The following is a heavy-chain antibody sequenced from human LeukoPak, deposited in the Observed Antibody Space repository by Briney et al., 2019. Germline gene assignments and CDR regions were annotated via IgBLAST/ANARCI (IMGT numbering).Heavy chain of an antibody. J-gene: IGHJ6*03. V-gene: IGHV4-59*08. Sequence: SETLSLTCTVSGGSISSYYWSWIRQPPGKGLEWIGYIYYSGSTNYNPSLKSRVTISVDTSKNQFSLKLSSVPAADTAVYYCARVTPGYSSSWYSYYYYMDVWGKGTTVTVSS. CDR1: GGSISSYY. D-gene: IGHD6-13*01. CDR2: IYYSGST. CDR3: ARVTPGYSSSWYSYYYYMDV.